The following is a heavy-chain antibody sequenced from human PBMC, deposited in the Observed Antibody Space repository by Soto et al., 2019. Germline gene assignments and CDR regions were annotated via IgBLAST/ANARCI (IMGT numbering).Heavy chain of an antibody. CDR1: GFSLSTSAVG. Sequence: QITLKESGPTLVKPTQTLTLTCTFSGFSLSTSAVGVGWIRQPPGKALEWLALIDWDDDKHYTPSLKSRLVITKITSKNQVVLTMTNMDPVDTATYYCARIKYGSAWTLDYWGQGTLVTVSS. V-gene: IGHV2-5*02. CDR3: ARIKYGSAWTLDY. D-gene: IGHD6-19*01. CDR2: IDWDDDK. J-gene: IGHJ4*02.